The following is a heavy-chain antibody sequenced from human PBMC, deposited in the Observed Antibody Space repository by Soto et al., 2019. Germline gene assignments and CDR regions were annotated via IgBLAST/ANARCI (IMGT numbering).Heavy chain of an antibody. Sequence: ASVKVSCKASGYTFTSYYIHWVRQAPGQGLEWMGVINPSASSTSYAQKFQGRVTMTRDTSTSTVYMDLSSLRSEDTAVYYCVRESTPTRWFDPWGQGTLVTVS. CDR3: VRESTPTRWFDP. J-gene: IGHJ5*02. CDR2: INPSASST. CDR1: GYTFTSYY. V-gene: IGHV1-46*03. D-gene: IGHD2-2*01.